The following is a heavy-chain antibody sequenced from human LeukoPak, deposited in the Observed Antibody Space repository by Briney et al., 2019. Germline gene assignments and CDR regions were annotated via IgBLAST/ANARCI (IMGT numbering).Heavy chain of an antibody. CDR2: IYSGGST. D-gene: IGHD2-15*01. V-gene: IGHV3-66*01. J-gene: IGHJ6*02. CDR3: ARDGICSGGSCYSFYGLDV. Sequence: GGSLRLSCAASGFTVSSNYMSWVRQAPGRGLEWVSVIYSGGSTYYADSVKGRFTISRDNSRNTMYLQMNSLRAEDTAVYYCARDGICSGGSCYSFYGLDVWGQGTTVPVSS. CDR1: GFTVSSNY.